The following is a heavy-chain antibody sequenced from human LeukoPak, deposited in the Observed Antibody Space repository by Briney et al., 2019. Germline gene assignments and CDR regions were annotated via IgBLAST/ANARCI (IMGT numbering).Heavy chain of an antibody. Sequence: GGSLRLSCAASEFSVGSNYMTWVRQAPGKGLEWVSLIYSGGSTYYADSVKGRFTISRDNARNSLFLQMNSLRADDTAIYYCARAGEMRYMDAWGKGTAVTVSS. J-gene: IGHJ6*03. D-gene: IGHD5-24*01. CDR2: IYSGGST. CDR3: ARAGEMRYMDA. V-gene: IGHV3-66*01. CDR1: EFSVGSNY.